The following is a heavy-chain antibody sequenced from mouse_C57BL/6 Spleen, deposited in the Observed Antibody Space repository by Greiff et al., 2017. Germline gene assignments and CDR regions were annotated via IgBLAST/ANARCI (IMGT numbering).Heavy chain of an antibody. CDR3: TRYYGSREGLMDY. Sequence: QVQLQQSGAELVRPGASVTLSCKASGYTFTDYEMHWVKQTPVHGLEWIGAIDPETGGTAYNQKFKGKAILTADKSSSTAYMELRSLTSEDSAVDYCTRYYGSREGLMDYWGQVTSVTVSS. V-gene: IGHV1-15*01. CDR2: IDPETGGT. CDR1: GYTFTDYE. J-gene: IGHJ4*01. D-gene: IGHD1-1*01.